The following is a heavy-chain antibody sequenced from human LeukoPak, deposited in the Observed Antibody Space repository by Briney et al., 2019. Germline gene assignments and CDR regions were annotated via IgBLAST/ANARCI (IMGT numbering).Heavy chain of an antibody. J-gene: IGHJ4*02. D-gene: IGHD3-22*01. V-gene: IGHV3-11*01. CDR2: ISTTSKTI. Sequence: PGGSLRLSCAASGFSFPDYYMTWIRQTPGQGLEWISYISTTSKTIYYAESVKGRFSISRDNVKNSVYLQMDSLRADDTAVYFCARGALLTRDSGYPVFPYWGQGSQVTVSS. CDR3: ARGALLTRDSGYPVFPY. CDR1: GFSFPDYY.